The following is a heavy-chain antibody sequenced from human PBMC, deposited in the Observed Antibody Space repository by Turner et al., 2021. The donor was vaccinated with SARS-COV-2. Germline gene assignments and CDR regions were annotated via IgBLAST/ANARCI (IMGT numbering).Heavy chain of an antibody. CDR3: ASPFDY. CDR2: IDSSSSTI. J-gene: IGHJ4*02. CDR1: GFTFSTYS. V-gene: IGHV3-48*01. Sequence: EVHLVESGGGLVQPGGSLRLSCAASGFTFSTYSMNWVRQAPGKGVEWDSYIDSSSSTIYYADSVKGRFTISRDNAKNSLYLQMNSLRADDTAVYYCASPFDYWGQGTLVTVSS.